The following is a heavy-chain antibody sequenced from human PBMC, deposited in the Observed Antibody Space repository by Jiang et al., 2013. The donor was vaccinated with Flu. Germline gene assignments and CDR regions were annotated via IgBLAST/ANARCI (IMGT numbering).Heavy chain of an antibody. CDR2: ISTSNDTI. CDR1: GFTFSGYE. Sequence: VQPGGSLRLSCAASGFTFSGYEMNWVRQAPGKGLEWVSYISTSNDTIYYADSVKGRFTISRDNAKNSLFLQMNSLRAEDTAVYYCASGFFDYWGQGTLVTVSS. CDR3: ASGFFDY. J-gene: IGHJ4*02. V-gene: IGHV3-48*03.